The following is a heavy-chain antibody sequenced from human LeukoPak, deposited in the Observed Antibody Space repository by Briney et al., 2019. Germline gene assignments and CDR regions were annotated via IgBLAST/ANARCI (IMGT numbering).Heavy chain of an antibody. D-gene: IGHD6-19*01. J-gene: IGHJ4*02. CDR3: ARENNSGWYRKAAFDY. CDR1: GYTFTGYY. Sequence: GASVKVSCKASGYTFTGYYMHWVRQAPGQRLEWMGWINPNGSGTNYAQKFQGRVALTRDTSISTAYMEVSRLESDDTAVYYCARENNSGWYRKAAFDYWGQGTLVTVTS. V-gene: IGHV1-2*02. CDR2: INPNGSGT.